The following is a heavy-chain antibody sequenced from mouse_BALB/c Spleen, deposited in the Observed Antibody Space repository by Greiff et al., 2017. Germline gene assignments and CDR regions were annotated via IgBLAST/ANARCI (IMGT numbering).Heavy chain of an antibody. CDR3: ARGGDPMDY. CDR1: GYSFTGYY. CDR2: INPYNGAT. V-gene: IGHV1-26*01. D-gene: IGHD2-13*01. J-gene: IGHJ4*01. Sequence: EVQLQQSGPELVKPGASVKISCKASGYSFTGYYMHWVKQSHVKSLEWIGRINPYNGATSYNQNFKDKASLTVDKSSSTAYMELHSLTSEDSAVYYCARGGDPMDYWGQGTSVTVSS.